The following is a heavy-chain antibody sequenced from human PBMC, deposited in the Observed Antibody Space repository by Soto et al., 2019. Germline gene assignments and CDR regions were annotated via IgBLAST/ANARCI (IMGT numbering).Heavy chain of an antibody. Sequence: QVQLQQWGAGLLKPSETLSLTCAVYGGSFSGYYWSWIRQPPGKGLEWIGEINHSGSTNYNPSLNSRVTISVDTSKNQFSLKLSSVTAADTAVYYCARGLGLHLGELSLYYFDYWGQGTLVTVSS. V-gene: IGHV4-34*01. D-gene: IGHD3-16*02. CDR3: ARGLGLHLGELSLYYFDY. CDR1: GGSFSGYY. CDR2: INHSGST. J-gene: IGHJ4*02.